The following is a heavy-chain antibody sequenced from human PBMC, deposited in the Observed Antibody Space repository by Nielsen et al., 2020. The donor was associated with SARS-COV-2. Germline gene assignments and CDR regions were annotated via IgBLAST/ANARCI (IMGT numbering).Heavy chain of an antibody. D-gene: IGHD2-2*01. J-gene: IGHJ5*02. Sequence: RQAPGKGLEWIGYIYYSGSTYYNPSLKSRVTISVDTSKNQFSLKLSSVTAADTAVYYCARDWPGDIVVEPAAKGLGPGDNWLDPWGQGTLVTVSS. CDR3: ARDWPGDIVVEPAAKGLGPGDNWLDP. CDR2: IYYSGST. V-gene: IGHV4-30-2*04.